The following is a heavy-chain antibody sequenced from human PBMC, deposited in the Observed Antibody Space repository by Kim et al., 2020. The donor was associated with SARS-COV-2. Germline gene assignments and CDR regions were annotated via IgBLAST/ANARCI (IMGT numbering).Heavy chain of an antibody. CDR2: IYYSGST. CDR3: ARQGTTVLGDWFDP. V-gene: IGHV4-39*01. Sequence: SETLSLTCTVSGGSISSSSYYWGWIRQPPGKGLEWIGSIYYSGSTYYNPSLKSRVTISVDTSKNQFSLKLSSVTAADTAVYYCARQGTTVLGDWFDPWGQGTLVTVSS. CDR1: GGSISSSSYY. D-gene: IGHD4-4*01. J-gene: IGHJ5*02.